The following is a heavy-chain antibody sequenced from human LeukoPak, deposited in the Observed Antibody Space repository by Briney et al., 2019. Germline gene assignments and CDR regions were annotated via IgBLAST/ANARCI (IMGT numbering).Heavy chain of an antibody. CDR1: GFTFSSYG. V-gene: IGHV3-30*02. CDR2: IRYDGSNK. Sequence: GGSLRLSCAASGFTFSSYGMHWVRQAPGKGLEWVAFIRYDGSNKYYADSVKGRFTISRDKAKNSLYLQMNSLRAEDTAVYYCARGIPGDNWGRGTLVTVSS. CDR3: ARGIPGDN. J-gene: IGHJ4*02. D-gene: IGHD2-21*01.